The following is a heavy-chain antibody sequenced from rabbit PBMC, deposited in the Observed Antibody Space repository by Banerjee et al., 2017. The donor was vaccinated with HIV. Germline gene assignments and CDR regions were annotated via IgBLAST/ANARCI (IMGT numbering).Heavy chain of an antibody. CDR3: ARDLGGVTGWNLYL. CDR1: GFDFSSNA. V-gene: IGHV1S40*01. Sequence: QSLEESGGGLVKPGGTLTLTCTASGFDFSSNAMCWVRQAPGKGLEWIGCIGTGSGSTYYANWAKGRFTISKTSSTTVTLQMTSLTAADTATYFCARDLGGVTGWNLYLWGPGTLVTVS. CDR2: IGTGSGST. J-gene: IGHJ4*01. D-gene: IGHD7-1*01.